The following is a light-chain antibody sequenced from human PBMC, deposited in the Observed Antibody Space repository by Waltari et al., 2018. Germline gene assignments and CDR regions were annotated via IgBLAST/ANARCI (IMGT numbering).Light chain of an antibody. CDR1: QTSYNS. V-gene: IGKV1-39*01. CDR3: QQSYTLPYT. CDR2: DTS. Sequence: DIQLTQSPSPLSASAADRDTITCRPSQTSYNSLNSYQPKPGKAPKLLNSDTSTLQSGVPSRFSGRGSGTEFTLTISRLQPGDCGTYYCQQSYTLPYTFGQGTKLDI. J-gene: IGKJ2*01.